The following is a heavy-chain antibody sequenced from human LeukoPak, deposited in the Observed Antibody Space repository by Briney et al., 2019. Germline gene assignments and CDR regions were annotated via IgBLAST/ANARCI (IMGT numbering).Heavy chain of an antibody. CDR1: GYTFTSYD. Sequence: ASVKVSCKASGYTFTSYDINWVRQATGQGLEWMGWMNPNSGNTGYAQKFQGRVTMTRNTSISTAYMELSSLRSEDTAVYYCARVGSGSYTYYFDYWGQGTLVTVSS. D-gene: IGHD1-26*01. J-gene: IGHJ4*02. CDR3: ARVGSGSYTYYFDY. CDR2: MNPNSGNT. V-gene: IGHV1-8*01.